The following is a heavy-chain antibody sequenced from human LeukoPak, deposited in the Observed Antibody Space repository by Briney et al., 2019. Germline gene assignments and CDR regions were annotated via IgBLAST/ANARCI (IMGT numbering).Heavy chain of an antibody. CDR2: IYYSGST. J-gene: IGHJ6*03. V-gene: IGHV4-59*01. Sequence: SETLPLTCAVYSGSFSGYYWSWLRQPPGKGLEWIGYIYYSGSTYYNPSLRSRVTISVDTSKNQFSLKLSSVTAADTAVYYCARSSEGRYYYDSSGFSYYYYYMDVWGKGTTVTISS. CDR3: ARSSEGRYYYDSSGFSYYYYYMDV. D-gene: IGHD3-22*01. CDR1: SGSFSGYY.